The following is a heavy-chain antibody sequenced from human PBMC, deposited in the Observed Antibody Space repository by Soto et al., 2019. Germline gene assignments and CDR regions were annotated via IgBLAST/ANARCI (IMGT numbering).Heavy chain of an antibody. CDR2: ISGSGGST. Sequence: GGSLRLSCAASGFTFSSYAMSWVRQAPGKGLEWVSAISGSGGSTYYADSVKGRFTISRDRSKNTVYLQMNSLTAGDTAVYYCAKATATGGGAFDICGQGTMVTVSS. V-gene: IGHV3-23*01. D-gene: IGHD2-8*02. CDR3: AKATATGGGAFDI. J-gene: IGHJ3*02. CDR1: GFTFSSYA.